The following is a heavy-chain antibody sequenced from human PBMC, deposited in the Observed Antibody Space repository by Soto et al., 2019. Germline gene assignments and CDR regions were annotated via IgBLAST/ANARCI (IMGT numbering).Heavy chain of an antibody. J-gene: IGHJ4*02. Sequence: QVQLVQSGAEVKKPGSSVKVSCTTSGGTISNFAINWVRQAPGQGLEWMGGIVPIDGTTNYAEKFQGRVTITADASRSTAYMDLSSLRSDDTAVYYCARSFTKSRRGGVAFDYWGQGTLLNVSP. CDR2: IVPIDGTT. CDR3: ARSFTKSRRGGVAFDY. D-gene: IGHD3-3*01. V-gene: IGHV1-69*01. CDR1: GGTISNFA.